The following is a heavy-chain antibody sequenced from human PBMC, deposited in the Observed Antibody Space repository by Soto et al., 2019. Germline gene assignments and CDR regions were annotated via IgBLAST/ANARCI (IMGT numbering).Heavy chain of an antibody. CDR2: INAGNGNT. D-gene: IGHD1-26*01. Sequence: QVQIVQSGAEVKKPGASVKVSCKASGYTFTSYAMHWVRQAPGQRLEWMGWINAGNGNTKYSQKCQGRVTITRDTSASTAYMELSSLRSEDTAVYYCARDLGVGAASDYWGQGTLVTVSS. CDR3: ARDLGVGAASDY. J-gene: IGHJ4*02. CDR1: GYTFTSYA. V-gene: IGHV1-3*01.